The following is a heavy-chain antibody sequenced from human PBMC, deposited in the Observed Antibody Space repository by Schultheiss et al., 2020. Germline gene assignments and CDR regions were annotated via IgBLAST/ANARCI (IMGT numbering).Heavy chain of an antibody. D-gene: IGHD3-22*01. Sequence: AAVKGSCKASGYTFTRYYMHWVRQAPGQGLEWMGIINPSGGSTSYAQKFQGRVTMTRDTSTSTVYMELSSLRSEDTAVYYCARDGDYYDSSGYSEYFQHWGQGTLVTVSS. CDR1: GYTFTRYY. CDR2: INPSGGST. V-gene: IGHV1-46*01. J-gene: IGHJ1*01. CDR3: ARDGDYYDSSGYSEYFQH.